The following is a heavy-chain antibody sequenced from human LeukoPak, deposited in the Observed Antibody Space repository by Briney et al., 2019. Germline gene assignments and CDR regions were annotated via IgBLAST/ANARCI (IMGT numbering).Heavy chain of an antibody. D-gene: IGHD6-13*01. V-gene: IGHV3-7*01. CDR3: GRAMGAAGHELPVDY. CDR1: GFIFSSYW. Sequence: PGGSLRLSCAVSGFIFSSYWMTWVRQAPGKGLEWVANIKEDGSEKYYVESVKGRFSISRDNAKNSLYLKMNSLRAEDTAVYYCGRAMGAAGHELPVDYWGQGILVTVSS. J-gene: IGHJ4*02. CDR2: IKEDGSEK.